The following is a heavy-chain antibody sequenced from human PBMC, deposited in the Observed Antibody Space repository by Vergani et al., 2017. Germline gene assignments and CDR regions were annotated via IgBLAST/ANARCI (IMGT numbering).Heavy chain of an antibody. CDR3: ARGAVAASYYYGMDV. D-gene: IGHD6-19*01. CDR1: GYSFTSYW. CDR2: IYPGDSDT. V-gene: IGHV5-51*01. J-gene: IGHJ6*02. Sequence: EVQLVQSGAEVNKPGESLKISCKGSGYSFTSYWIGWVRQMPWKGLEWMGIIYPGDSDTRYSPSFQGQVTISADQSISTAYLQWSSLKASDTAMYYCARGAVAASYYYGMDVWGQGTTVTVSS.